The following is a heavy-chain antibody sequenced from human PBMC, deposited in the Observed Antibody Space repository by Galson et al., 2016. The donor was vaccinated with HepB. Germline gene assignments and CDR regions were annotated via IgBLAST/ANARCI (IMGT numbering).Heavy chain of an antibody. V-gene: IGHV4-59*01. Sequence: ETLSLTCTVSGDSISSYYWSWIRQPPGKGLEWIGYIYDTGSTIYNPSLKSRVAISIDTSKNQFSLNLTSVTAADTAVYYCARDKGEAAAGRGNFDYWGQGTLVTVSS. J-gene: IGHJ4*02. D-gene: IGHD6-25*01. CDR1: GDSISSYY. CDR3: ARDKGEAAAGRGNFDY. CDR2: IYDTGST.